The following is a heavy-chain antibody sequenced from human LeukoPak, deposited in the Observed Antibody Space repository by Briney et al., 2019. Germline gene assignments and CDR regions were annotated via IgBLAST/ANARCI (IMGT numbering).Heavy chain of an antibody. Sequence: PGGSLRLSCVASGFTFTNYAMSWVRQAPGKGLEWVSAITGSDGTSHYADSVKGRFTISRDNSKNTLYLQVNSLGAEDTAVYYCAKWGDYDILTGYYVPDYWGQGTLVTVSS. J-gene: IGHJ4*02. CDR2: ITGSDGTS. D-gene: IGHD3-9*01. CDR3: AKWGDYDILTGYYVPDY. CDR1: GFTFTNYA. V-gene: IGHV3-23*01.